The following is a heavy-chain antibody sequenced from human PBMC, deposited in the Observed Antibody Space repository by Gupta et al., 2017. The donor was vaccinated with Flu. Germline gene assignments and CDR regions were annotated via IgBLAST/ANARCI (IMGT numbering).Heavy chain of an antibody. Sequence: QVQLQQWGAGLLKPSETLSLTCAVYGGSFSGYYWSWIRQPPGKGLEWIGEINHSGSTNYNPSLKSRVTISVDTSKNQFSLKLSSVTAADTAVYYCARGPGYSSSWYIRYNWFDPWGQGTLVTVSS. CDR3: ARGPGYSSSWYIRYNWFDP. CDR1: GGSFSGYY. J-gene: IGHJ5*02. V-gene: IGHV4-34*01. D-gene: IGHD6-13*01. CDR2: INHSGST.